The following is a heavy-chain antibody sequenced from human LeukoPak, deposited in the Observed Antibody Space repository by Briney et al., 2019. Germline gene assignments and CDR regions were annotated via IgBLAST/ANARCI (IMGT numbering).Heavy chain of an antibody. CDR3: ARHYYYDSSGVNWFDP. Sequence: SETLSLTCTVSGGSISSYYWSWIRQPAGKGLEWIGRIYTSGSTNYNPSLKSRVTISVDTSKNQFSLKLSSVTAADTAVYYCARHYYYDSSGVNWFDPWGQGTLVTVSS. V-gene: IGHV4-4*07. J-gene: IGHJ5*02. D-gene: IGHD3-22*01. CDR2: IYTSGST. CDR1: GGSISSYY.